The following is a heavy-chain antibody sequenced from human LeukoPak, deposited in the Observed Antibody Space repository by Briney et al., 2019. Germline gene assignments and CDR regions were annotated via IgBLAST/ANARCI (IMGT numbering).Heavy chain of an antibody. D-gene: IGHD3-22*01. CDR1: GGSISSYY. J-gene: IGHJ4*02. Sequence: PSETLSLTCTVSGGSISSYYWSWIREPPGKGLEWIGYIYYSGSTNYNPSLKSRVTISVDTSKNQFSLKLSSVTAADTAVYYCARGGTNYYDSSGYYQFDYWGQGTLVTVSS. V-gene: IGHV4-59*08. CDR3: ARGGTNYYDSSGYYQFDY. CDR2: IYYSGST.